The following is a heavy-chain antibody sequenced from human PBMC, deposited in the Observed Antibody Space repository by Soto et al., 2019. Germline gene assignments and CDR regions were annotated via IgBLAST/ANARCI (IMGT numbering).Heavy chain of an antibody. Sequence: PSETLSLTCTVSGGSIGSSSYYWGWIRQPPGKGLGWIGSIYYSGSTYYNPSLKSRVTISVDTSKNQFSLKLSSVTAADTAVYYCARHGIDCSGGSCYSGFADYWGQGTLVTVSS. CDR3: ARHGIDCSGGSCYSGFADY. CDR2: IYYSGST. D-gene: IGHD2-15*01. V-gene: IGHV4-39*01. CDR1: GGSIGSSSYY. J-gene: IGHJ4*02.